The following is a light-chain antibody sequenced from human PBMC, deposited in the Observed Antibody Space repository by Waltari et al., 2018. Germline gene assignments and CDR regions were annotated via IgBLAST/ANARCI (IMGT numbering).Light chain of an antibody. CDR3: QTGGHGTWV. CDR1: SGHSTNV. J-gene: IGLJ3*02. Sequence: QLVLTHSPSASASLGASVKLTCTLSSGHSTNVIAWLQKRPEEGPRYLMKVNSDGSHNKGDEIPDRFSGSSSGAERYLTISSLQSEDEADYYCQTGGHGTWVFGGGTKLTVL. V-gene: IGLV4-69*01. CDR2: VNSDGSH.